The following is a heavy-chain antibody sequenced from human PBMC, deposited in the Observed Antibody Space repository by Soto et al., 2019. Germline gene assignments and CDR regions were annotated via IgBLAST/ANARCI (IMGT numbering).Heavy chain of an antibody. CDR2: IIPILGIA. D-gene: IGHD3-16*01. CDR3: ARDPKGASRRARETDY. V-gene: IGHV1-69*08. CDR1: GGTFSSYT. Sequence: QVQLVQSGAEVKKPGSSVKVSCKASGGTFSSYTISWVRQAPGQGLEWMGRIIPILGIANYAPKFQGRVTITADKSTRTAYMELSSLRSEDTAVYYCARDPKGASRRARETDYWGQGTLVTVSS. J-gene: IGHJ4*02.